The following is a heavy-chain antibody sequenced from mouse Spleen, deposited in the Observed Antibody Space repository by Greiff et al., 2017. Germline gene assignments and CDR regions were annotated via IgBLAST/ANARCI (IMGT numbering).Heavy chain of an antibody. CDR2: IWSGGST. D-gene: IGHD1-1*01. CDR1: GFSFTSYG. V-gene: IGHV2-2*01. CDR3: ARNDYGSSYWFAY. Sequence: VKLQESGPGLVQPSQSLSITCTVSGFSFTSYGVHWVRQSPGKGLEWLGVIWSGGSTDYNAAFISRLSISKDNSKSQVFFKMNSLQADDTAIYYCARNDYGSSYWFAYWGQGTLVTVSA. J-gene: IGHJ3*01.